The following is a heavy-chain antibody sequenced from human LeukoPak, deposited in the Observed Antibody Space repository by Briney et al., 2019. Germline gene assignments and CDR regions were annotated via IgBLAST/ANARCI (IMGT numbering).Heavy chain of an antibody. V-gene: IGHV4-34*01. CDR1: GASISSYY. CDR2: INHSGST. Sequence: SETLSLTCSVSGASISSYYWSWIRQPPGKGLEWIGEINHSGSTNYNPSLKSRVTISVDTSKNQFSLKLSSVTAADTAVYYCARGSTPMIVRDFYFDYWGQGTLVTVSS. CDR3: ARGSTPMIVRDFYFDY. J-gene: IGHJ4*02. D-gene: IGHD3-22*01.